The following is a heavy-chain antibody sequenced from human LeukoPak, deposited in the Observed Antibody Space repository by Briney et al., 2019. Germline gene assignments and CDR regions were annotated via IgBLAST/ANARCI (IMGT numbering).Heavy chain of an antibody. J-gene: IGHJ3*02. CDR2: MFYSGSS. D-gene: IGHD3-10*01. CDR3: ARGYGSRSPAAFEI. Sequence: SETLSLTCTVSGDSISGSYLSWFRQPPGKGLEWVGFMFYSGSSNYNPSLRSRVTMSVDSSKNQFSLKLSSVTAADTAVYYCARGYGSRSPAAFEIWGQGTMVTVSS. V-gene: IGHV4-59*12. CDR1: GDSISGSY.